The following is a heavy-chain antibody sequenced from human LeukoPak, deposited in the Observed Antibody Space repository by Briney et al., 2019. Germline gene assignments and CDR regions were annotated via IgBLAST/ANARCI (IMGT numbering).Heavy chain of an antibody. V-gene: IGHV4-34*01. D-gene: IGHD2-15*01. J-gene: IGHJ4*02. CDR3: TRGVYCSGGNCYLPLDS. CDR2: INHSGST. CDR1: GGSFSGYY. Sequence: SETLSLTCAVYGGSFSGYYWSWIRQPPGKGLEWIGEINHSGSTNYSPSLQSRVTISVDTSKNQFSLKLSSVTAADTAVYYCTRGVYCSGGNCYLPLDSWGQGTLVTVSS.